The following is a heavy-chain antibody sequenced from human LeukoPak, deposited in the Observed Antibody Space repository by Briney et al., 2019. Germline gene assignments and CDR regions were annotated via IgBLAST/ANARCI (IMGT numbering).Heavy chain of an antibody. Sequence: GGSLRLSCAASGFTFSSYSKNWVRQAPGKGLEGVSSISSSSSYIYYADSVKGRFPISRDNAKNSLYLQMNSLRAEDTAVYYCARDSPKYYYGSGSYANWYDYWGQGTLVTVSS. J-gene: IGHJ4*02. V-gene: IGHV3-21*01. D-gene: IGHD3-10*01. CDR2: ISSSSSYI. CDR3: ARDSPKYYYGSGSYANWYDY. CDR1: GFTFSSYS.